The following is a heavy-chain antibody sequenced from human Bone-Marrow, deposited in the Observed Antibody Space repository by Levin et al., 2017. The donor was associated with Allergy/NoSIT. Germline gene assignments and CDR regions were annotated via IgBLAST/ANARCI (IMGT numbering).Heavy chain of an antibody. CDR3: AKLLSFTVTAGYYYGMDV. CDR2: ISYDGSNK. CDR1: GFTFSSYG. V-gene: IGHV3-30*18. Sequence: GGSLRLSCAASGFTFSSYGMHWVRQAPGKGLEWVAVISYDGSNKYYADSVKGRFTISRDNSKNTLYLQMNSLRAEDMAVYYCAKLLSFTVTAGYYYGMDVWGQGTTVTVSS. J-gene: IGHJ6*02. D-gene: IGHD4-17*01.